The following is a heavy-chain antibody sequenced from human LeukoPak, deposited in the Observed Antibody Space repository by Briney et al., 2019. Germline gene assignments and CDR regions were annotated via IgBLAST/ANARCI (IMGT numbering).Heavy chain of an antibody. J-gene: IGHJ3*02. D-gene: IGHD1-26*01. Sequence: GGSLRLSCAASGFTFSNAWMSWVRQAPGKGLEWVGRIKSKTDGGTTDYAAPVKGRFTISRDDSKNTLYLQMNSLKTEDTAVYYCTTDLYLLGAFDIWGQGTMVTVSS. CDR3: TTDLYLLGAFDI. CDR2: IKSKTDGGTT. V-gene: IGHV3-15*01. CDR1: GFTFSNAW.